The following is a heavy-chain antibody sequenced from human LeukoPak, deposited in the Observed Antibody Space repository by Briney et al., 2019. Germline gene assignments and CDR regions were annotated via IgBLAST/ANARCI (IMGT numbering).Heavy chain of an antibody. CDR2: INPNSGGT. CDR1: GYTFTGYY. CDR3: TRGRYDYGDYACGY. Sequence: ASVKVSCKGSGYTFTGYYMHWVRQAPGQGLEWMGWINPNSGGTNYAQKFHGRVIMTSDTPISTDYVYPKRLSAGGTAGEYLTRGRYDYGDYACGYWGQGTLVTVSS. D-gene: IGHD4-17*01. V-gene: IGHV1-2*02. J-gene: IGHJ4*02.